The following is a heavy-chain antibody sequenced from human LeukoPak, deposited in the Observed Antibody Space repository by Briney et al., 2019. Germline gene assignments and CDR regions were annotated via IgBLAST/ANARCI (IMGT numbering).Heavy chain of an antibody. D-gene: IGHD2-2*01. V-gene: IGHV3-21*01. CDR1: GFTFSSYS. J-gene: IGHJ6*02. CDR2: ISSSSSYI. CDR3: ARDLGYCSGTTCYENYYGMDV. Sequence: GGSLRLSCAASGFTFSSYSMNWVRQAPGKGLEWVSSISSSSSYIYYADSVKGRFTISRDNAKISLYLQMNSLRAEDTAVYYCARDLGYCSGTTCYENYYGMDVWGQGTTVTVSS.